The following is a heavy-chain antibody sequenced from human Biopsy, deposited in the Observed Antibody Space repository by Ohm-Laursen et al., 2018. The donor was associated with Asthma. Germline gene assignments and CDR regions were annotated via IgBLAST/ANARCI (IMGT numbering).Heavy chain of an antibody. CDR3: ARGDSSNWSHYYFDY. V-gene: IGHV3-53*01. CDR2: IYSGGGT. D-gene: IGHD3-22*01. J-gene: IGHJ4*02. Sequence: SLRLSCAASGFTVSTNGMSWVRQPPGKGLEWVSVIYSGGGTYYADFVQGRVTISRDNSKNTLSLQMNSLRAEDTAVYYCARGDSSNWSHYYFDYWGQGTLVTVSS. CDR1: GFTVSTNG.